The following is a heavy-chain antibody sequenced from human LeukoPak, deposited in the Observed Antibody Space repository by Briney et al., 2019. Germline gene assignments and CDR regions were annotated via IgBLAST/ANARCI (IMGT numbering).Heavy chain of an antibody. D-gene: IGHD2/OR15-2a*01. CDR1: LGTYSICA. CDR2: IIPMYDTV. CDR3: VRDCYSSRLQKNYFVF. V-gene: IGHV1-69*06. J-gene: IGHJ4*02. Sequence: SVTDTFMSSLGTYSICALRWVRQAPGRGLEWMGRIIPMYDTVDYIQRFQGRVTFTADKSTGTAFMELSSLRSEDTATYYCVRDCYSSRLQKNYFVFWGQGTLVTVSS.